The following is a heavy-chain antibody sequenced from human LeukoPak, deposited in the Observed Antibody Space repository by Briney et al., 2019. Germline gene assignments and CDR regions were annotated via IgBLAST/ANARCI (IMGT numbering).Heavy chain of an antibody. CDR2: INPNSGGT. CDR3: AREDSAAGTVFDY. CDR1: GYTLTGYY. Sequence: GASVKVSCKASGYTLTGYYMHWVRQAPGQGLEWMRWINPNSGGTNYAQKFQGRVTMTRDTSISTAYMELSRLRSDDTAVYYCAREDSAAGTVFDYWGQGTLVTVSS. V-gene: IGHV1-2*02. D-gene: IGHD6-13*01. J-gene: IGHJ4*02.